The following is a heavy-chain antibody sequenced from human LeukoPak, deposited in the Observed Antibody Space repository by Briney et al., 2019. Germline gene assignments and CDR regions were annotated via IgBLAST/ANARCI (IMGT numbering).Heavy chain of an antibody. CDR2: IYYSGDT. CDR3: ARDPLGSDY. J-gene: IGHJ4*02. Sequence: PSETLSLTCTVSGDSISSPTYYWAWIRQPPGKELEWIGFIYYSGDTYYNPSLKGRVTISVDTSKNQFSLKLTSVTAADTAVYYCARDPLGSDYWGQGTLVTVSS. CDR1: GDSISSPTYY. V-gene: IGHV4-39*02. D-gene: IGHD3-10*01.